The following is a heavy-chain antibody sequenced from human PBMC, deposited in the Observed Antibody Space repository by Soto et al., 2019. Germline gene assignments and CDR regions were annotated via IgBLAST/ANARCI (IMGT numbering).Heavy chain of an antibody. Sequence: ASVKVSCKASGYTFTSYGISWVRQAPGQGLEWMGWISAYNGNTNYADSVKGRFTISRDNSKNTLYLQMNSLRAEDTAVYYCAKDRLAKYYFDYWGQGTLVTVSS. J-gene: IGHJ4*02. CDR2: ISAYNGNT. V-gene: IGHV1-18*01. CDR1: GYTFTSYG. CDR3: AKDRLAKYYFDY.